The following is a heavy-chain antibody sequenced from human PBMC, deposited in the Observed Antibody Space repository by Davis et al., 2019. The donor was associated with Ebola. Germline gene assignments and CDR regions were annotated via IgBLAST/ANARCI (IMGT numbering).Heavy chain of an antibody. D-gene: IGHD1-1*01. Sequence: GESLKISCAASGLTFSIYWTSWVRQAPGKGLEWVANIKQDGSEKYYVDSVKGRFTISRDNAEKSLYLQMNSLRVEDTAVYYCARWRNSTGRFDCWGQGTPVTVFS. CDR3: ARWRNSTGRFDC. CDR1: GLTFSIYW. CDR2: IKQDGSEK. J-gene: IGHJ4*02. V-gene: IGHV3-7*01.